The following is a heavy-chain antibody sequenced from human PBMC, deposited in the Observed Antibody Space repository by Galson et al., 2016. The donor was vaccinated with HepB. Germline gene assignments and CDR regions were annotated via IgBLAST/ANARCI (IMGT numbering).Heavy chain of an antibody. D-gene: IGHD3/OR15-3a*01. Sequence: ETLSLTCTVFGDSVTSNTYYWSWVRQSPGKGLEWIGYFYHSGITKYNPAFKSRVTISQDTPKNQLSLRLSSVTAADTAVYYCARGLDYYYYYIDVWGKGTTVTVSS. CDR2: FYHSGIT. V-gene: IGHV4-61*01. CDR3: ARGLDYYYYYIDV. J-gene: IGHJ6*03. CDR1: GDSVTSNTYY.